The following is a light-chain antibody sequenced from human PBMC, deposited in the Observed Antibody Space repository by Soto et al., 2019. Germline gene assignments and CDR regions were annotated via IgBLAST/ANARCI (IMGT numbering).Light chain of an antibody. Sequence: SVLTQPPSVSGAPGQRVTISCTGSSSNIGAGYDVHWYQQLPGTAPKLLIYANSNRPSGVPDRFSGSKSGTSASLAITGLQAEDEADYYCQSYDSSLGVVFGGGTKLTVL. CDR2: ANS. CDR3: QSYDSSLGVV. V-gene: IGLV1-40*01. J-gene: IGLJ2*01. CDR1: SSNIGAGYD.